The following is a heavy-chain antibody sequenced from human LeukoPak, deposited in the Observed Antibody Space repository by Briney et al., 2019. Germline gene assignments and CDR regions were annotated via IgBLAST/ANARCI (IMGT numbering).Heavy chain of an antibody. CDR2: IDSSGGYM. V-gene: IGHV3-21*06. D-gene: IGHD6-13*01. Sequence: GGSLRLSCEASGFTFNTYSMNWARQAPGKGLEWVSSIDSSGGYMFYADSVKGRFIISRDNAKDSLYLQMNSLRAEDTAVYYCARDQQLVAGTFDYWGQGTLVTVSS. CDR1: GFTFNTYS. CDR3: ARDQQLVAGTFDY. J-gene: IGHJ4*02.